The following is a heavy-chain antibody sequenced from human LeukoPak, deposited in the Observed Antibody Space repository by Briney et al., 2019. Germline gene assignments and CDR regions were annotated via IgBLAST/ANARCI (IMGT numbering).Heavy chain of an antibody. CDR3: ARYNDYGDYQLFEY. Sequence: PSETLSLTCTVSGGSISSYYWSWIRQPPGKGLEWIGYIYYSGSTNYNPSLKSRVTISVDTSKNQFSLKLSSVTAADTAVYYCARYNDYGDYQLFEYWGQGTLVTVSS. CDR1: GGSISSYY. D-gene: IGHD4-17*01. V-gene: IGHV4-59*12. J-gene: IGHJ4*02. CDR2: IYYSGST.